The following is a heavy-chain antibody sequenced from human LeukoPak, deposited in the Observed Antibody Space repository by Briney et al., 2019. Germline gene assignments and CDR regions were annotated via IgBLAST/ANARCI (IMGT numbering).Heavy chain of an antibody. CDR3: ASSPWVGHYFVY. V-gene: IGHV3-48*02. CDR1: GFTFSATN. J-gene: IGHJ4*02. CDR2: ISSSSSII. D-gene: IGHD1-26*01. Sequence: QPGGSLRLSCAASGFTFSATNMNWVRQAPRKGLEWVSYISSSSSIIYYADSVRGRFTISRDNAKNSLYLQMTSLRDEDTAVYYCASSPWVGHYFVYWGLGTQVSVS.